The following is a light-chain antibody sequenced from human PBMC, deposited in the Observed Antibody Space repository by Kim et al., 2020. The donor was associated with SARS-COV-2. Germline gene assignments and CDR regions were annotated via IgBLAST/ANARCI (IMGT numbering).Light chain of an antibody. Sequence: QSALTQPASVSGSPGQSITISCTGTSSDVGGYNYVSWYQQHPGKAPKLMIYDVSKRPSGVSNRFSGSKSGNTASLTISGLQAEDEADYYCSSYTSSSFGVVFGGGTQLTFL. CDR3: SSYTSSSFGVV. CDR2: DVS. J-gene: IGLJ2*01. CDR1: SSDVGGYNY. V-gene: IGLV2-14*01.